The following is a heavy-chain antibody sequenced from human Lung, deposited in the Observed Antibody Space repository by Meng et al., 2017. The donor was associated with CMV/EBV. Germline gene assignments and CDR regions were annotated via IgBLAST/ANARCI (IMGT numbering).Heavy chain of an antibody. J-gene: IGHJ4*02. CDR1: GFTFSDYY. D-gene: IGHD2-8*01. V-gene: IGHV3-11*05. CDR3: ARDFSLYRTSGVQ. Sequence: QVKLVGFGGGLVKPGGSLRLSCTGSGFTFSDYYMSWIRQAPGKGLEWVSYISPTTGYTEYADSVKGRFTISRDNAKNSLFLQMNSLRSEDTAVYYCARDFSLYRTSGVQWGQGTLVTVSS. CDR2: ISPTTGYT.